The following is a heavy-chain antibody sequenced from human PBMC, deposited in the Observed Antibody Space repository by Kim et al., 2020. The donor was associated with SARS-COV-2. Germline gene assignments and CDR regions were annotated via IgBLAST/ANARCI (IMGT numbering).Heavy chain of an antibody. D-gene: IGHD3-10*01. Sequence: SETLSLTCTVSGGSISSGDYYWSWIRQPPGKGLEWIGYIYYSGSTYYNPSLKSRVTISVDTSKNQFSLKLSSVTAADTAVYYCARFGEPNWFDPWGQGTLVTVSS. V-gene: IGHV4-30-4*01. J-gene: IGHJ5*02. CDR1: GGSISSGDYY. CDR2: IYYSGST. CDR3: ARFGEPNWFDP.